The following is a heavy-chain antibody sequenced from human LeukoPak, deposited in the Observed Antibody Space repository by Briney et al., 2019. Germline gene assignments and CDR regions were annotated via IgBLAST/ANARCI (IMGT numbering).Heavy chain of an antibody. CDR2: ISGSGGST. CDR1: GFTFSSYA. V-gene: IGHV3-23*01. Sequence: GGSLRLSCAASGFTFSSYAMSWVRQAPGKGLEWVSAISGSGGSTYYADSVRGRFTISRDNSKNTQYLQMNSLRAEDTAVYYCAKCDSSGYCGMDVWGQGTTVTVSS. CDR3: AKCDSSGYCGMDV. J-gene: IGHJ6*02. D-gene: IGHD3-22*01.